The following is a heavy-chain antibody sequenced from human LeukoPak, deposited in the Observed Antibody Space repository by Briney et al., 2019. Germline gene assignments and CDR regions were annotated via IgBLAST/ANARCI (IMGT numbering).Heavy chain of an antibody. V-gene: IGHV3-53*01. J-gene: IGHJ4*02. CDR3: AKDGYYYGSGSYSPFDY. CDR2: IYSGGST. Sequence: GGSLRLSCAASGFTVSSNYMSWVRQAPGKGLEWVSVIYSGGSTYYADSVKGRFTISRDNSKNTLYLQMNSLRAEDTAVYYCAKDGYYYGSGSYSPFDYWGQGTLVTVSS. CDR1: GFTVSSNY. D-gene: IGHD3-10*01.